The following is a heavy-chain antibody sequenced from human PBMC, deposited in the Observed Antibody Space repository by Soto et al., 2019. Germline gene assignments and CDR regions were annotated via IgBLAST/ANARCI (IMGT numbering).Heavy chain of an antibody. D-gene: IGHD3-3*01. CDR1: GGTLSDHG. V-gene: IGHV1-69*06. J-gene: IGHJ3*02. Sequence: QVQLEQSGAEVKKPGSSVKVSCKASGGTLSDHGVAWLRQAPGQGLEWMGGTIPVFNPAKYAQKFQGRVTVTADKFTNIAYMELSSLRSEATAFYFCARGVYAYRNYYTGPSAFDIWGQGTMVIVSS. CDR3: ARGVYAYRNYYTGPSAFDI. CDR2: TIPVFNPA.